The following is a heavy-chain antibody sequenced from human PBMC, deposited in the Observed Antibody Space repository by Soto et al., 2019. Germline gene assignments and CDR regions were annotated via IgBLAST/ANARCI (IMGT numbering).Heavy chain of an antibody. V-gene: IGHV4-30-4*01. CDR1: GGSISSGDYY. CDR2: IYYSGST. Sequence: SETLSLTCTVSGGSISSGDYYWSWIRQPPGKGLEWIGYIYYSGSTYYNPSLKSRVTISVDTSKNQFSLKLSSVTAADTAVFYCAASSDYVWGSYRSIDYWGQGTLVTVSS. CDR3: AASSDYVWGSYRSIDY. J-gene: IGHJ4*02. D-gene: IGHD3-16*02.